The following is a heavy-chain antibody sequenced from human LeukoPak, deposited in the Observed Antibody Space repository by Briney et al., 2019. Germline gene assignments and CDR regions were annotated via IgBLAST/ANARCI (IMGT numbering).Heavy chain of an antibody. V-gene: IGHV4-34*01. J-gene: IGHJ6*02. D-gene: IGHD3-3*01. Sequence: SETLSLTCAVYGGSSSGYYWSWIRQPPGKGLEWIGEINHSGSTNYNPSLKSRVTISVDTSKNQFSLKLSSVTAADTAVYYCARTAVDFWSGYSYYYYYGMDVWGQGTTVTVSS. CDR3: ARTAVDFWSGYSYYYYYGMDV. CDR1: GGSSSGYY. CDR2: INHSGST.